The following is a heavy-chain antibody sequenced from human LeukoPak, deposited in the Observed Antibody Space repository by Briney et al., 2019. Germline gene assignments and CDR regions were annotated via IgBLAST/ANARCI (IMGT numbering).Heavy chain of an antibody. CDR2: IYYSGGT. CDR3: ARDRVGATGFDY. J-gene: IGHJ4*02. V-gene: IGHV4-59*01. CDR1: GGSFSGYY. D-gene: IGHD1-26*01. Sequence: PSETLSLTCAVYGGSFSGYYWSWIRQPPGKGLEWIGYIYYSGGTNYNPSLKSRVTISVDTSKNQFSLKLSSVTAADTAVYYCARDRVGATGFDYWGQGTLVTVSS.